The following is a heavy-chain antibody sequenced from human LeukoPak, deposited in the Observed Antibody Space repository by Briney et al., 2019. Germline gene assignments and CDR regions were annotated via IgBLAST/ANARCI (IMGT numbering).Heavy chain of an antibody. Sequence: SETLSLTCTVSGGSVSDYHWSWIRQPAGKGLEWIGRLYTSGSTNYNPSLKSRVTISVDTSKNQFSLKLSSVTAADTAVYYCARARSGKWGFDYWGQGTLVTVSS. D-gene: IGHD1-26*01. V-gene: IGHV4-4*07. CDR1: GGSVSDYH. J-gene: IGHJ4*02. CDR2: LYTSGST. CDR3: ARARSGKWGFDY.